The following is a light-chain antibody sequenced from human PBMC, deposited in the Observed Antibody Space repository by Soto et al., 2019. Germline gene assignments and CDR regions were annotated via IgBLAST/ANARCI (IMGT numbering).Light chain of an antibody. CDR2: KAS. CDR3: QQYHSYRT. CDR1: QTIDNW. J-gene: IGKJ1*01. Sequence: DIQMTQSPSTLSSSVGDTVTISCRASQTIDNWVAWYQQKPGKAPKLLISKASTLESGVPSRFRGSGSGTEFTRTISSLQPDDFATYYCQQYHSYRTFGQGTKVEI. V-gene: IGKV1-5*03.